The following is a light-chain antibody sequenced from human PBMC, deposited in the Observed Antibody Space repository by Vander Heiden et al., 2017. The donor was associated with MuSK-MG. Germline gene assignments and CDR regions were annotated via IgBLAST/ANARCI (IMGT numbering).Light chain of an antibody. J-gene: IGLJ3*02. CDR3: CAYAGSYKGV. CDR1: SSDVGGSNS. CDR2: DGS. V-gene: IGLV2-11*01. Sequence: QSALTQPRSVSGSPGQSVTISCTGTSSDVGGSNSVSWYHQHPGKAPKLIIYDGSKRPSGVPDRFSGAKSGNTASLTISGLQAEDEDDYYCCAYAGSYKGVFGGGTKLTVL.